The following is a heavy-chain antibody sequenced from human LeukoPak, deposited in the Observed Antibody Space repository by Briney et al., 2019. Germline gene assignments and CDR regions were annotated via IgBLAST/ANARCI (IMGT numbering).Heavy chain of an antibody. CDR3: ARYSSGFDY. J-gene: IGHJ4*02. V-gene: IGHV3-64*01. CDR2: ISSNGGST. D-gene: IGHD6-19*01. CDR1: GFTFSSYA. Sequence: GGSLRLSCAASGFTFSSYAMHWVRQAPGKGLEYVSAISSNGGSTYYANSVKGRFTISRDNSKNTLYLQMGSLRAEDMAVYYCARYSSGFDYWGQGTLVTVSS.